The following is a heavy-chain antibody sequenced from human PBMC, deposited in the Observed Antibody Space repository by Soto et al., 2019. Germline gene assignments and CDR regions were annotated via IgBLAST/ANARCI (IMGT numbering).Heavy chain of an antibody. D-gene: IGHD5-12*01. Sequence: QVQLVQSGAEVKKPGSSVKVSCKASGGTFSSYAISWVRQAPGQGLEWMGGIIPIFGTANYAQKFQGRVTITADESTSTAYMELSSLRSEDTAVYYCASRFSGYDYYSYYGMDVWGQGTTVTVSS. CDR1: GGTFSSYA. V-gene: IGHV1-69*01. CDR2: IIPIFGTA. CDR3: ASRFSGYDYYSYYGMDV. J-gene: IGHJ6*02.